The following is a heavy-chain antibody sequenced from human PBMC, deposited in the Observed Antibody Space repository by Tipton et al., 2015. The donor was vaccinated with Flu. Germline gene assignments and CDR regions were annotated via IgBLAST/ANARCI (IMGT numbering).Heavy chain of an antibody. CDR3: ARLSYYDVDLKNFYFDY. D-gene: IGHD3-10*02. J-gene: IGHJ4*02. Sequence: TLSLTCTVSGYSISSGYYWGWIRQPPEKGLEWIGSIYPSGTTYYNPSLKSRVTISVDTSKSQFSLKLRSVTAADTAVYYCARLSYYDVDLKNFYFDYWGQGALVTVSS. CDR1: GYSISSGYY. CDR2: IYPSGTT. V-gene: IGHV4-38-2*02.